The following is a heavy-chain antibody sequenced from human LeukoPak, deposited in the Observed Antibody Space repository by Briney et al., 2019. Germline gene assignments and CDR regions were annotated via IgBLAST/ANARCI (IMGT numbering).Heavy chain of an antibody. D-gene: IGHD2-2*02. CDR3: ARGLAGYCSSTSCYNFDY. J-gene: IGHJ4*02. Sequence: PGRSLRLSCAASGFTFSSYGMHWVRQAPGKGLEWVSSISSSSSYIYYADSVKGRFTISRDNAKNSLYLQMNSLRAEDTAVYYCARGLAGYCSSTSCYNFDYWGQGTLVTVSS. V-gene: IGHV3-21*01. CDR1: GFTFSSYG. CDR2: ISSSSSYI.